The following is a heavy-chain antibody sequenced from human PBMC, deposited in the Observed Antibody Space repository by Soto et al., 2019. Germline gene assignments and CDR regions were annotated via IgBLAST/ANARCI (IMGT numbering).Heavy chain of an antibody. CDR2: ISGSGGST. CDR1: GFTFSSYA. V-gene: IGHV3-23*01. CDR3: AKDLRIAVAGTHFE. Sequence: GGSLRLSCAASGFTFSSYAMSWVRQAPGKGLEWVSAISGSGGSTYYADSVKGRFTISRDNSKNTLYLQMNSLRAEDTAVYYCAKDLRIAVAGTHFEWGQGTLVTVSS. D-gene: IGHD6-19*01. J-gene: IGHJ4*02.